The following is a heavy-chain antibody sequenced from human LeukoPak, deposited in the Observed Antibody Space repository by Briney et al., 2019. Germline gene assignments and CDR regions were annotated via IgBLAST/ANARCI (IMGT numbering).Heavy chain of an antibody. CDR1: GGTFSSYA. V-gene: IGHV1-69*06. CDR3: AREGGYDSSGYYPEYFQH. Sequence: SAKVSCKASGGTFSSYAISWVRQAPGQGLEWMGRIIPIFGTANYAQKFQGRVTITADKSTSTAYMELSSLRSEDTAVYYCAREGGYDSSGYYPEYFQHWGQGTLVTVSS. J-gene: IGHJ1*01. D-gene: IGHD3-22*01. CDR2: IIPIFGTA.